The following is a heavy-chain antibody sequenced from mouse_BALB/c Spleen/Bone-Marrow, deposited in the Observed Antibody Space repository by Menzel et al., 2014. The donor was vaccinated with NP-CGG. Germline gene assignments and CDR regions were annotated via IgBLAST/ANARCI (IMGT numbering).Heavy chain of an antibody. CDR2: ISSGGSYT. CDR1: GFTFSSYT. J-gene: IGHJ4*01. CDR3: TRDLYDGYYYYAMDY. Sequence: EVMLVESGGGLVKPGGSLKLSCAASGFTFSSYTMSWVRQTPEKRLEWVATISSGGSYTCYPDSVKGRFTISRDNAKNTLYLQMSSLKSEDTAMYYCTRDLYDGYYYYAMDYWGQGTSVTVSS. V-gene: IGHV5-6-4*01. D-gene: IGHD2-3*01.